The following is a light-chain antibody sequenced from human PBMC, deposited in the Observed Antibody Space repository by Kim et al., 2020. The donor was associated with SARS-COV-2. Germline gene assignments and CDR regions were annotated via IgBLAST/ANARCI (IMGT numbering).Light chain of an antibody. J-gene: IGLJ1*01. V-gene: IGLV3-1*01. CDR1: KLGDKY. Sequence: SYELTQPPSVSVSPGQTASITCSGDKLGDKYACWYQQKPGQSPVLVIYQESRRPSGIPERISGSNSGNTATLTISGTQAMDEADYYCQAWDSSTHYVFG. CDR2: QES. CDR3: QAWDSSTHYV.